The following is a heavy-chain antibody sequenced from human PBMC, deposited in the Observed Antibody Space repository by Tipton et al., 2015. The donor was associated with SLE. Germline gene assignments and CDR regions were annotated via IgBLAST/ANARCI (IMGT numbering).Heavy chain of an antibody. V-gene: IGHV3-23*01. Sequence: SLRLSCVASGFTFNDYAMTWVRQAAGKGLEWVSTINDNGDTADYAESVKGRFTISRDNSKDSLYLQMNSLRDDDTAVYFCARGGWDLDYWGQGTLVTVSS. CDR3: ARGGWDLDY. D-gene: IGHD6-19*01. CDR2: INDNGDTA. J-gene: IGHJ4*02. CDR1: GFTFNDYA.